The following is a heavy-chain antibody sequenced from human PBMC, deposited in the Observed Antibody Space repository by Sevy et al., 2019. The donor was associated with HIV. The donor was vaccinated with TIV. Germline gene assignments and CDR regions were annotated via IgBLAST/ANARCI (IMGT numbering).Heavy chain of an antibody. D-gene: IGHD1-20*01. Sequence: GGSLRLSCAASGFTFSSYAMSWVRQAPGKGLEWVSAISGSGGSTYYADSVKGRFTISRDNSKNTLYLQMNSLRAEDTSVYYCAKDGYKPSVGDPIYYYYYMVVWGKGTTVTVSS. CDR1: GFTFSSYA. CDR2: ISGSGGST. CDR3: AKDGYKPSVGDPIYYYYYMVV. V-gene: IGHV3-23*01. J-gene: IGHJ6*03.